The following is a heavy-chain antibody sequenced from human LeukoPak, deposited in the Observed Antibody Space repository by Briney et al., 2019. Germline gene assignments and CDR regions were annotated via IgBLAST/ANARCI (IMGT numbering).Heavy chain of an antibody. CDR1: GGAISSSNCC. CDR3: ARLTNVAMIT. V-gene: IGHV4-39*01. D-gene: IGHD5-12*01. Sequence: LETLSLTCTVYGGAISSSNCCWGWIRQPPVKGLEWIGSIYYSGETYYNPSLKSRVTTSLDTSKNQFSLRLSSVTAADTAVYYCARLTNVAMITWGQGTLVTVSS. J-gene: IGHJ5*02. CDR2: IYYSGET.